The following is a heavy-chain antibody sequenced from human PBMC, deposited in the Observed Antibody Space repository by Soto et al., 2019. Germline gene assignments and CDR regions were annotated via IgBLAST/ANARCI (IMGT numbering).Heavy chain of an antibody. CDR1: GFTVSSNY. CDR3: ARERNTMVRGVIIMAGGFDP. Sequence: GGCLRLSCAASGFTVSSNYMSWVRQAPGKGLEWVSVIYSGGSTYYADSVKGRFTISRDNSKNTLYLQMNSLRAEDTAVYYCARERNTMVRGVIIMAGGFDPWGQGTLVTVSS. J-gene: IGHJ5*02. CDR2: IYSGGST. D-gene: IGHD3-10*01. V-gene: IGHV3-53*01.